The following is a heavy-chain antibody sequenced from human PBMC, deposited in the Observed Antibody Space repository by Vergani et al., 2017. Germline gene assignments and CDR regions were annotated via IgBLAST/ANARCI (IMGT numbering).Heavy chain of an antibody. CDR1: GYTFTSYA. J-gene: IGHJ3*02. CDR2: INAGNGNT. V-gene: IGHV1-3*01. CDR3: ARATSGSYEDDAFDI. D-gene: IGHD1-26*01. Sequence: QVQLVQSGAEVKKPGASVKVSCKASGYTFTSYAMHWVRQAPGQRLEWMGWINAGNGNTNYAQKLHGRVTMTTDTSTSTAYMELRSLRSDDTAVYYCARATSGSYEDDAFDIWGQGTMVTVSS.